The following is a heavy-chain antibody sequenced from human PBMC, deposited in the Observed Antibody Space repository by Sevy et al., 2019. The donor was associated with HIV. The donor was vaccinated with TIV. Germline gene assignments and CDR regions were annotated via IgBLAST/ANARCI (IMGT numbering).Heavy chain of an antibody. V-gene: IGHV3-11*01. D-gene: IGHD2-15*01. J-gene: IGHJ4*02. CDR1: GFNLTDYY. CDR2: ISGGDTTT. CDR3: AAISGYWRDGTCYAGTSIDQ. Sequence: GGSLRLSCAASGFNLTDYYINWIRQAPGKGLEWISYISGGDTTTYYSDSVKGRFTVSRDNAKNSVFLQMISLRAGDTAVYYCAAISGYWRDGTCYAGTSIDQWGEGSLVTVSS.